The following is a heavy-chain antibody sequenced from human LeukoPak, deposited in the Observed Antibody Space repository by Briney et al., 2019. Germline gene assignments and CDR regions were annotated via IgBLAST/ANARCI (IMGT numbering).Heavy chain of an antibody. V-gene: IGHV3-21*05. Sequence: GGSLRLSCAASGFTFSSYAMSWVRQAPGKGLEWVSYISSSSSYTNYADSVKGRFTISRDNAKNSLYLQMNSLRAEDTAVYYCARDGTDDYPLDYWGQGTLVTVSS. CDR2: ISSSSSYT. J-gene: IGHJ4*02. CDR3: ARDGTDDYPLDY. CDR1: GFTFSSYA. D-gene: IGHD4-11*01.